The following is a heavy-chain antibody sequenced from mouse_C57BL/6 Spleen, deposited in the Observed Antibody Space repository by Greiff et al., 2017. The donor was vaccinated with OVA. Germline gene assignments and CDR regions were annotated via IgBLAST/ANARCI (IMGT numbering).Heavy chain of an antibody. CDR3: ARELLRLYYFDY. J-gene: IGHJ2*01. D-gene: IGHD1-1*01. CDR1: GYSITSGYY. Sequence: EVQLQESGPGLVKPSQSLSLTCSVTGYSITSGYYWNWIRQFPGNKLEWMGYISYDGSNNYNPSLKNRISITRDTSKNQFFLKLNSVTTEDTATYYCARELLRLYYFDYWGQGTTLTVSS. V-gene: IGHV3-6*01. CDR2: ISYDGSN.